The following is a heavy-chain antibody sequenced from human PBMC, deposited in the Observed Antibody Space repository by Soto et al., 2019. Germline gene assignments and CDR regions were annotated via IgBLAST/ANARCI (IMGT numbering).Heavy chain of an antibody. Sequence: TGGSLRLSCAASGFSFSSLAMSWVRQAPGKGLEWVSSISGRGVDTLYADSVKGRFTISRDNSRSTLYLQVNSLRAEDTAVYYCAKDQTDVTLFDYWGQGTLVTVSS. CDR1: GFSFSSLA. J-gene: IGHJ4*02. CDR2: ISGRGVDT. V-gene: IGHV3-23*01. D-gene: IGHD2-21*02. CDR3: AKDQTDVTLFDY.